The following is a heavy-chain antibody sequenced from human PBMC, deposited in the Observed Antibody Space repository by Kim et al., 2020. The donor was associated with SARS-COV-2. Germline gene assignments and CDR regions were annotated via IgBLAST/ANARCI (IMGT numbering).Heavy chain of an antibody. V-gene: IGHV3-43*01. Sequence: GGSLRLSCAAPGFTFDDYTMHWVRQAPGKGLEWVSLISWDGGATIYADSVKGRFTISRDNSKKSLYLLMNSLRNEDTAFYYCAKDIERTYTDCSQEKGAFDIWGQGTMVTVSS. CDR2: ISWDGGAT. CDR1: GFTFDDYT. CDR3: AKDIERTYTDCSQEKGAFDI. J-gene: IGHJ3*02. D-gene: IGHD1-1*01.